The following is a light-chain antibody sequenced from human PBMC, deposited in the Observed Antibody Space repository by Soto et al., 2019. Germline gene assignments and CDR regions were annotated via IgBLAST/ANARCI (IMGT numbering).Light chain of an antibody. CDR3: TSYTNTNPWV. CDR2: EVN. V-gene: IGLV2-14*01. CDR1: SSDVGAYNY. Sequence: QSALTQPASVSGSPGQSITISCTGTSSDVGAYNYVSWYQQNPGKAPKLMIYEVNNRPSGASNRFSGSKSGNTASLTISGLQAEDEADYYCTSYTNTNPWVFGGGTKLTGL. J-gene: IGLJ3*02.